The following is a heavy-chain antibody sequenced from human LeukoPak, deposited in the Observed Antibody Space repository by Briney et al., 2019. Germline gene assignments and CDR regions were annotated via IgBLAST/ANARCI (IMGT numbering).Heavy chain of an antibody. Sequence: SGGSLRLSCAASGFTFSSYGMHWVRQAPGKGLEWVAVISYDGSNKYYADSVKGRFTISRDNSKNTLYLQMNSLRAEDTAVYYCARGRYFDWNPNPPYVYWGQGTLVTVSS. J-gene: IGHJ4*02. CDR1: GFTFSSYG. CDR3: ARGRYFDWNPNPPYVY. D-gene: IGHD3-9*01. CDR2: ISYDGSNK. V-gene: IGHV3-30*03.